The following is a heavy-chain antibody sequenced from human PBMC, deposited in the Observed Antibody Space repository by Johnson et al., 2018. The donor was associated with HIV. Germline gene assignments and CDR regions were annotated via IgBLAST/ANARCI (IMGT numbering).Heavy chain of an antibody. J-gene: IGHJ3*01. Sequence: QVQLVESGGGVVQPGTSLRLSCAASGFTFSTYAMFWVRQAPGKGLEWVAVISYDGKNKYYADSVKGRFTISRDKSKNTMYLQMNSLRDEDTAVYHCAKERLLHDAFDFWGQGTMVTVSS. CDR2: ISYDGKNK. V-gene: IGHV3-30*04. CDR3: AKERLLHDAFDF. D-gene: IGHD5-18*01. CDR1: GFTFSTYA.